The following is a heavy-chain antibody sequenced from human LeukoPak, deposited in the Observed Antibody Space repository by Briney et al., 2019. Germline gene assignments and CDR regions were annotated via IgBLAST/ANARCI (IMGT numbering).Heavy chain of an antibody. CDR3: ARLYYDSSGYYQICYFDY. CDR1: GGSISSSSYY. V-gene: IGHV4-39*01. J-gene: IGHJ4*02. CDR2: IYYSGST. D-gene: IGHD3-22*01. Sequence: SETLSLTCTVSGGSISSSSYYWGWIRHPPGKGLEWIGSIYYSGSTYYNPSLKSRVTISVDTSKNQFSLNLSSVTAADTAVYYCARLYYDSSGYYQICYFDYWGQGNLVTVSS.